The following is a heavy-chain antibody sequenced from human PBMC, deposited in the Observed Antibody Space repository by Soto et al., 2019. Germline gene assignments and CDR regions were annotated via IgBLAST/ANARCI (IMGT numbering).Heavy chain of an antibody. CDR1: GFTFDDYA. CDR2: ISWNSGSI. D-gene: IGHD6-19*01. J-gene: IGHJ3*02. V-gene: IGHV3-9*01. Sequence: EVQLVESGGGLVQPGRSLRLSCAASGFTFDDYAMHWVRQAPGKGLEWVSGISWNSGSIGYADSVKGRFTISSDNAKNSQYLQMNSLSAEDTALYYCAKDIVQDVAVAGTAFDIWGQGTMVTVSS. CDR3: AKDIVQDVAVAGTAFDI.